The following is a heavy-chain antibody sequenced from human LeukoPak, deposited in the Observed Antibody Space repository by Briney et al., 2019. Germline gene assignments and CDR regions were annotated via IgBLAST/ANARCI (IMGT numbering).Heavy chain of an antibody. D-gene: IGHD5-18*01. CDR1: GYTFTTYY. V-gene: IGHV1-46*01. CDR3: ARDGEVASSYGYYYYMDV. CDR2: ITPSGGST. Sequence: ASVKVSRKASGYTFTTYYMHWVRQAPGQGLEWMGIITPSGGSTSYAQKFQGRVTMTRDTSTSTVYMELSSLRSEDTAVYYCARDGEVASSYGYYYYMDVWGKGTTVTVSS. J-gene: IGHJ6*03.